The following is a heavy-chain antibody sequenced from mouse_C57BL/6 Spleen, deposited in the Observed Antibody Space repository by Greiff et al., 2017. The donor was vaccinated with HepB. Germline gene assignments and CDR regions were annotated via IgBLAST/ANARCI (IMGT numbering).Heavy chain of an antibody. CDR3: AKRDYTGQGYFDV. CDR1: GFSLTSYG. CDR2: IWRGGST. Sequence: VQLQQSGPGLVQPSQSLSITCTVSGFSLTSYGVHWVRQSPGKGLEWLGVIWRGGSTDYNAAFMSRLSITKDNSKSQVFFKMNSLQADDTAIYYCAKRDYTGQGYFDVWGTGTTVTVSS. V-gene: IGHV2-5*01. D-gene: IGHD2-4*01. J-gene: IGHJ1*03.